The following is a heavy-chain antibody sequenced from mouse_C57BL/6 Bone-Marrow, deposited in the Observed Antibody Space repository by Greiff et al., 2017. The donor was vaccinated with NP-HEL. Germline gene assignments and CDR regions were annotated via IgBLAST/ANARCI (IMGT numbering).Heavy chain of an antibody. D-gene: IGHD2-4*01. Sequence: EVKLMESGGGLVQSGRSLRLSCATSGFTFSDFYMEWVRQAPGKGLEWIAASRNKANDYTTEYSASVKGRFIVSRDTSQSILYLQMNALRAEDTAIYYGARDVYDYDGWYFDVWGTGTTVTVSS. V-gene: IGHV7-1*01. J-gene: IGHJ1*03. CDR2: SRNKANDYTT. CDR3: ARDVYDYDGWYFDV. CDR1: GFTFSDFY.